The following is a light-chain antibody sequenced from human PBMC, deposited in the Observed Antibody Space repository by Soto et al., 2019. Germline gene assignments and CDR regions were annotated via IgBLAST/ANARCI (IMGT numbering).Light chain of an antibody. V-gene: IGKV3-20*01. CDR1: QSVSSSY. CDR2: GAS. CDR3: HQYYSSPTT. Sequence: EIVLTQSPGTLSLSPGERATLSCRASQSVSSSYLAWYQQKPGQAPRLLIYGASTRATGIPARFSGSGSGTEFTLTISGLQSEDSAVYYCHQYYSSPTTFGGGTKVDI. J-gene: IGKJ4*01.